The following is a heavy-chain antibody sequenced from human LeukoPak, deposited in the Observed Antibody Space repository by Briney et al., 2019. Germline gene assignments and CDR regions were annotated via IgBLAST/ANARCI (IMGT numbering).Heavy chain of an antibody. J-gene: IGHJ4*02. D-gene: IGHD2-2*01. CDR3: ARVYQSAEYYFDY. Sequence: SETLSLTCTVSGGSIDSYYWSWIRQPPGKGLEWIGYIYYTGSSEYHPSLKSRVTISLDTSKNQFSLKLTSVTAADTAVYYCARVYQSAEYYFDYWGQGNLVSVSS. CDR2: IYYTGSS. CDR1: GGSIDSYY. V-gene: IGHV4-59*01.